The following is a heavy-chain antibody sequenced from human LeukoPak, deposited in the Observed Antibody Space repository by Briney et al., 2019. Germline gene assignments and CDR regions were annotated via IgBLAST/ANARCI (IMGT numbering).Heavy chain of an antibody. J-gene: IGHJ4*02. CDR3: ARSGGFSRDGYNFFDY. Sequence: SETLSLTCAVYGGSFSGYYWSWIRQPPGKGLEWIGEINHSGSTNYNPSLKSRVTISVDTSKNQFSLKLSSVTAADTAVYYCARSGGFSRDGYNFFDYWGQGTLVTVSS. CDR1: GGSFSGYY. CDR2: INHSGST. D-gene: IGHD5-24*01. V-gene: IGHV4-34*01.